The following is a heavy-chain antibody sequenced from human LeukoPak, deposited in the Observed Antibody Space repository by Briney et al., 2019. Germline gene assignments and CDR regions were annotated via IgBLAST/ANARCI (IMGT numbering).Heavy chain of an antibody. D-gene: IGHD3-3*01. CDR2: ISYHGSNK. CDR1: GFTFSSYG. CDR3: AKGRDSWSNKTDY. V-gene: IGHV3-30*18. Sequence: GGSLRLSCAASGFTFSSYGMYWVRQAPGKGLEWVAVISYHGSNKYYADSVKGRFTISRDNSKNTLYLQMNSLRGEDTAVYYCAKGRDSWSNKTDYWGQGTLVTVSS. J-gene: IGHJ4*02.